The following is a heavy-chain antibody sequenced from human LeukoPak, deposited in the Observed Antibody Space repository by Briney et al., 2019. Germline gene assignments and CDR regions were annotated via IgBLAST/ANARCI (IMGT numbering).Heavy chain of an antibody. Sequence: GASVKVSCQASGYTFTMNGISWVRQAPGQGLEWMGWISSYNGKTNYAQRLQGRVTLTTDTSTSTVYMELRSLRSDDTAVYYCARDLGPDFWSGYYLDYWGQGTLVTVSS. D-gene: IGHD3-3*01. V-gene: IGHV1-18*01. CDR3: ARDLGPDFWSGYYLDY. CDR1: GYTFTMNG. J-gene: IGHJ4*02. CDR2: ISSYNGKT.